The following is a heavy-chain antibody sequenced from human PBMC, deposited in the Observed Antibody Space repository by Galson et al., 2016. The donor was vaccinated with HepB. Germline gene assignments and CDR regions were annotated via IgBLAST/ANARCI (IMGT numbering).Heavy chain of an antibody. J-gene: IGHJ4*02. V-gene: IGHV1-69*13. CDR2: IIPMLGTA. CDR3: ARGSEILTGYYAY. CDR1: GGTFNTYA. Sequence: SVKVSCKASGGTFNTYAISWVRQAPGQGLEWMGGIIPMLGTATYARKFQGRVTITADESTSTAYMDLSSLRSEDTALYYCARGSEILTGYYAYWGQGTLITVSS. D-gene: IGHD3-9*01.